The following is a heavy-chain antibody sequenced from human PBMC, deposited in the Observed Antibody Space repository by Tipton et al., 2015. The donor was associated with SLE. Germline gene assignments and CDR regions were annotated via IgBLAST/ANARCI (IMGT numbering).Heavy chain of an antibody. CDR1: GFTFSTYA. CDR3: ARAIVGSTFHAFDI. J-gene: IGHJ3*02. Sequence: SLRLSCAASGFTFSTYAMSWVRQAPGKGLEWVSTISGSGGSTYYADSVKGRFTISRDNSKNTLYLQINSLRAEDTAVYSCARAIVGSTFHAFDIWGQGTLVTVSS. V-gene: IGHV3-23*01. CDR2: ISGSGGST. D-gene: IGHD2-21*01.